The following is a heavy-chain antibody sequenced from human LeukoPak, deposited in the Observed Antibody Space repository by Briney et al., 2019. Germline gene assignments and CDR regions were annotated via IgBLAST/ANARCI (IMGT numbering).Heavy chain of an antibody. V-gene: IGHV3-30*04. J-gene: IGHJ4*02. Sequence: GGSLRLSCAASGFTFSTYSIHWVRQAPGKGLEWVAVISNDGSNRYYADSVKGRFTISRDNSKNTLYLQMNSLRAEDTAVYYCARGPSGYHNTGGQGTLVTVSS. D-gene: IGHD5-12*01. CDR3: ARGPSGYHNT. CDR2: ISNDGSNR. CDR1: GFTFSTYS.